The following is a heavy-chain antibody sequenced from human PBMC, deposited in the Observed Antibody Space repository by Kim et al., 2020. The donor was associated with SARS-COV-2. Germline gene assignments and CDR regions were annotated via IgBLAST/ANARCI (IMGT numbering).Heavy chain of an antibody. V-gene: IGHV3-33*01. D-gene: IGHD6-6*01. Sequence: GGSLRLSCAASGFTFSSYGMHWVRQAPGKGLEWVAVIWYDGSNKYYADSVKGRFTISRDNSKNTLYLQMNSLRAEDTAVYYCARVQQLVRHGMDVWGQGTTVTVSS. CDR3: ARVQQLVRHGMDV. CDR2: IWYDGSNK. J-gene: IGHJ6*02. CDR1: GFTFSSYG.